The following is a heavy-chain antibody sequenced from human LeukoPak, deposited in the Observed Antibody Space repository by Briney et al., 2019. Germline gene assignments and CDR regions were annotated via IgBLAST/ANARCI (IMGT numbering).Heavy chain of an antibody. CDR1: GCTFSTYI. J-gene: IGHJ4*02. D-gene: IGHD5-24*01. V-gene: IGHV3-64D*06. CDR3: ARRDDYSAYDC. CDR2: ITGSGGST. Sequence: SGGSLRLSCSASGCTFSTYIMHWVRQAPGKGLETVSAITGSGGSTFYADSVKGRFTISRDNSKNTLYLQMSSLRAEDTAMYYCARRDDYSAYDCWGQGTLVTVSS.